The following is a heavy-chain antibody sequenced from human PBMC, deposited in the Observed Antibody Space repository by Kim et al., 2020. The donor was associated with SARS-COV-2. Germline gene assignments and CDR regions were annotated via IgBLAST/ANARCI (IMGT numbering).Heavy chain of an antibody. V-gene: IGHV4-61*02. CDR1: GGSISSGSYY. CDR2: IYTSGST. Sequence: SETLSLTCTVSGGSISSGSYYWSWIRQPAGKGLEWIGRIYTSGSTNYNPSLKSRVTISVDTSKNQFSLKLSSVTAADTAVYYCARGRYPAGYYYGMDVWGQGTTVTVSS. CDR3: ARGRYPAGYYYGMDV. J-gene: IGHJ6*02. D-gene: IGHD1-1*01.